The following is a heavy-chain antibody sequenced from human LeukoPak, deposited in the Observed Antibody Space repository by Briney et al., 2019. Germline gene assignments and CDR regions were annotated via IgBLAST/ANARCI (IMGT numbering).Heavy chain of an antibody. CDR1: GFIFSNYW. J-gene: IGHJ4*02. CDR2: LSSSSSYK. Sequence: PGGSLRLSCATSGFIFSNYWMSWVRQAPGKGLEWVSSLSSSSSYKYYADSVKGRFTISRDNAKNSLYLQMNSLRAEDTAVYYCARGRAHELHSGWYLPFDYWGQGTLVTVSS. CDR3: ARGRAHELHSGWYLPFDY. D-gene: IGHD6-19*01. V-gene: IGHV3-21*01.